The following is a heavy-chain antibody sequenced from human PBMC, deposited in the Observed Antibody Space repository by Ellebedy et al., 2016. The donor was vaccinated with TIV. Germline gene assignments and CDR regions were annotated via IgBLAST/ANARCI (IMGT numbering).Heavy chain of an antibody. D-gene: IGHD5-24*01. CDR2: IHYTGTT. V-gene: IGHV4-59*01. J-gene: IGHJ4*02. Sequence: SETPSLTXTVSGGSLTNYYWSWIRQPPGKGLEWIGFIHYTGTTHYNPSLESRVTIPVDTSKSQSSLRVTSVTAADTAFYYCAREGYNSGFDYWGQGTLVTVSS. CDR3: AREGYNSGFDY. CDR1: GGSLTNYY.